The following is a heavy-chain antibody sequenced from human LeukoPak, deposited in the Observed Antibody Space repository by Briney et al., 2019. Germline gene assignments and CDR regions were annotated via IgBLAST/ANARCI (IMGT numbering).Heavy chain of an antibody. D-gene: IGHD3-3*01. CDR2: ISGSGDNT. Sequence: QTGGSLRLSCAASGFTFSSYAMNWVRQAPGRGLEWISSISGSGDNTCYADSVKGRFTISRDNSKNTLYLQMNSLRAEDTAVYYCAREAGFYYFDYWGQGTLVTVSS. V-gene: IGHV3-23*01. CDR1: GFTFSSYA. CDR3: AREAGFYYFDY. J-gene: IGHJ4*02.